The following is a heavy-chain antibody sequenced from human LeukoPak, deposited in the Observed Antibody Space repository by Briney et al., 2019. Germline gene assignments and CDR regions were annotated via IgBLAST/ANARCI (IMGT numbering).Heavy chain of an antibody. Sequence: GGSLRLSCAASGFTFSSYGMHWVRQAPGKGLEWVAVISYDGSNKYYADSVKGRFTISRDNSKNTLYLQMNSLRAEDTAVYYCARVRNSVGDYWGQGTLVTVSS. CDR2: ISYDGSNK. CDR1: GFTFSSYG. V-gene: IGHV3-30*03. CDR3: ARVRNSVGDY. D-gene: IGHD1-1*01. J-gene: IGHJ4*02.